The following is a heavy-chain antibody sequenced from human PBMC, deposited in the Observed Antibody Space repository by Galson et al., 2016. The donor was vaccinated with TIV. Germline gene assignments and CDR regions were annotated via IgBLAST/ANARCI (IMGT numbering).Heavy chain of an antibody. Sequence: QSGAEVKKPGESLKISCKASGYRFTNHWIGWVRQMPGKGLEWMGFIYPGDSDTRYSPSFQGQVTISADKSSSTAHLQWSSLKASDTAMYYCARLEGYDDSASDYWGQGTLVTVSS. D-gene: IGHD3-22*01. J-gene: IGHJ4*02. CDR3: ARLEGYDDSASDY. CDR2: IYPGDSDT. CDR1: GYRFTNHW. V-gene: IGHV5-51*01.